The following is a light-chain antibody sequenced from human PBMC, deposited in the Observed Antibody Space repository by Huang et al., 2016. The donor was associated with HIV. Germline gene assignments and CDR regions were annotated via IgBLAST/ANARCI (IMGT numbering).Light chain of an antibody. J-gene: IGKJ5*01. Sequence: DIVMTQSPGSLTVSLGERASINCTSSQPLLSTANNKSYLAWYQQKQRQPPKALIYWASNRESGVPELFSGSGSGTDFTLTISSLQAEDVALYYCQQYYSASITFGQGTRVEI. CDR2: WAS. CDR3: QQYYSASIT. V-gene: IGKV4-1*01. CDR1: QPLLSTANNKSY.